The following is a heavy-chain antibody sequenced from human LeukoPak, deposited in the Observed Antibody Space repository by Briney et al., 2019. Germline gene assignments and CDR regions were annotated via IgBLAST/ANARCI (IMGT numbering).Heavy chain of an antibody. Sequence: KPGRSLRLSCSTSGFTFGDYAMSWFRQAPGKGLEWVGFIRTKPYGGTTEYAASVRGRFTISRGDSKSITYLQMNSLETEDTAVYYCARAGWQLIEVGFDSWGQGTLVTVSS. V-gene: IGHV3-49*05. CDR1: GFTFGDYA. CDR3: ARAGWQLIEVGFDS. CDR2: IRTKPYGGTT. J-gene: IGHJ4*02. D-gene: IGHD1-26*01.